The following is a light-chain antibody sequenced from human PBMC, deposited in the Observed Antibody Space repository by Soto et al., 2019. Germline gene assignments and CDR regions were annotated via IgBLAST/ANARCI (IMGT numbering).Light chain of an antibody. V-gene: IGKV1-27*01. CDR3: QKYDSVPWS. J-gene: IGKJ1*01. Sequence: DIQMTQSPSSLSTSVGDTVTITCRASQGIGKNLAWYQQKPGKVPKVLIYTASTLHSGVPSRFSGSGSGTDFTLTINSLQPEDVATYFCQKYDSVPWSFGQGSRGEI. CDR1: QGIGKN. CDR2: TAS.